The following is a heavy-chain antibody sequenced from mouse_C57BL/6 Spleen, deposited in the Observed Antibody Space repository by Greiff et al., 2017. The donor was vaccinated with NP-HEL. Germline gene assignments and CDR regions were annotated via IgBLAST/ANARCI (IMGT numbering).Heavy chain of an antibody. V-gene: IGHV10-3*01. D-gene: IGHD1-1*01. Sequence: EVKLVESGGGLVQPKGSLKLSCAASGFTFNTYAMHWVRQAPGKGLEWVARIRSKSSNYATYYADSVKDRFTISRDDSQSMLYLQMNNLKTEDTARYYCVRETYGSSPWYFDVWGTGTTVTVSS. CDR1: GFTFNTYA. CDR3: VRETYGSSPWYFDV. J-gene: IGHJ1*03. CDR2: IRSKSSNYAT.